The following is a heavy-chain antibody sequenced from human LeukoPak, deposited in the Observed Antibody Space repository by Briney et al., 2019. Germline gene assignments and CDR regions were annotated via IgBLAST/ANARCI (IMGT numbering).Heavy chain of an antibody. CDR1: GGSISSYY. V-gene: IGHV4-59*01. Sequence: PSETLSLTCSVSGGSISSYYWNWIRQPPGKGLEWIGYIYYSGRTNYSPSLKSRVTISVDTSKNQFSLKLSSVTAADTAVYYCARTTEGGYTYGYFYYYYLDVWGKGTTVTISS. CDR2: IYYSGRT. J-gene: IGHJ6*03. D-gene: IGHD5-18*01. CDR3: ARTTEGGYTYGYFYYYYLDV.